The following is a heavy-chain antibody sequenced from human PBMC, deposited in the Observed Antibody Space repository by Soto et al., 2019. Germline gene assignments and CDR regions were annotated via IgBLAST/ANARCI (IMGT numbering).Heavy chain of an antibody. CDR3: SKQLFSPVTPGGRGPRVPAPQH. J-gene: IGHJ1*01. D-gene: IGHD3-10*01. CDR2: IRNKANNYAT. V-gene: IGHV3-73*01. Sequence: EVQLVESGGGLVQPGGSLRLSCAASGFTFSGSAIHWVRQASGKGLEWLGLIRNKANNYATAYGASVKCRFTISRDNSKSTAYVQMNSPKTNERAIYYGSKQLFSPVTPGGRGPRVPAPQH. CDR1: GFTFSGSA.